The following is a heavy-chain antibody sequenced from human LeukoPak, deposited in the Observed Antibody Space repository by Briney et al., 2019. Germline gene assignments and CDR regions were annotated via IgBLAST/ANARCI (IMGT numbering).Heavy chain of an antibody. Sequence: GGSLRLSCAASGFTFSSYWMSWVRQAPGKGLEWVANIKQDGSEKYYVDSVKGRFTISRDNAKNSLYLQMNSLRAEDTALYYCAKDIGDYDSSGYHDYWGQGTLVTVSS. D-gene: IGHD3-22*01. CDR3: AKDIGDYDSSGYHDY. CDR2: IKQDGSEK. J-gene: IGHJ4*02. V-gene: IGHV3-7*03. CDR1: GFTFSSYW.